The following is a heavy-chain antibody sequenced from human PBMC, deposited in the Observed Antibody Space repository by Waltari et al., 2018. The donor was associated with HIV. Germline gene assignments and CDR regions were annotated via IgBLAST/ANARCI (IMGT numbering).Heavy chain of an antibody. D-gene: IGHD2-2*01. J-gene: IGHJ5*02. Sequence: QVQLQESGPGLVKPSQTLSLTCTVSGGSISSGSYYWSWIRQPAGQGLEWIGRIYASVSTNYNPSLKSRVTISVDTSKNQFSLKLSSVTAADTAVYYCARTYCSSTSCYGGANWFDPWGQGTLVTVSS. CDR2: IYASVST. CDR1: GGSISSGSYY. CDR3: ARTYCSSTSCYGGANWFDP. V-gene: IGHV4-61*02.